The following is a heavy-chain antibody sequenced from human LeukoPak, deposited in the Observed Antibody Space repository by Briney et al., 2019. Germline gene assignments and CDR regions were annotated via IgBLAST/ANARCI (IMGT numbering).Heavy chain of an antibody. CDR1: GGSISSGDYY. J-gene: IGHJ5*02. V-gene: IGHV4-30-4*01. CDR3: ARGAFSDSRNWFDP. D-gene: IGHD3-3*02. Sequence: SETLSLTCTVSGGSISSGDYYWSWIRQPPGKGLEWIGYIYYSGSTYYNPSLKSRVTISVDTSKNQFSLKLSSVTAADTAMYYCARGAFSDSRNWFDPWGQGTLVTVSS. CDR2: IYYSGST.